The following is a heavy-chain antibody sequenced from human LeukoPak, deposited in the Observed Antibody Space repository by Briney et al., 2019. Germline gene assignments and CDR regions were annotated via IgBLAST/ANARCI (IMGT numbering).Heavy chain of an antibody. V-gene: IGHV3-21*01. CDR3: ARDVPMIVVVQGLGIDY. J-gene: IGHJ4*02. CDR2: ISSSSSYI. Sequence: GGSLRLSCAASGFTFSSYSMNWVRQAPGKGLEWVSSISSSSSYIYYADSVKGRFTISRDNAKNSLYLQMNSLRAEDTAVYYCARDVPMIVVVQGLGIDYWGQGTLVTVSS. D-gene: IGHD3-22*01. CDR1: GFTFSSYS.